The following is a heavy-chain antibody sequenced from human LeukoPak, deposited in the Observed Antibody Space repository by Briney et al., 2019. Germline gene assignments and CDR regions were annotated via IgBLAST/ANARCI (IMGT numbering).Heavy chain of an antibody. Sequence: AEGSLRLSCAASGFTFSDHAMHWVRRAPGKGLEWVSAVGIAADTFYPGSVKGRFTISRDNAKNTLYLQMNSLRAEDTAVYYCARRSSGSPPYYFDYWGQGTLVTVSS. CDR2: VGIAADT. D-gene: IGHD1-26*01. V-gene: IGHV3-13*01. J-gene: IGHJ4*02. CDR3: ARRSSGSPPYYFDY. CDR1: GFTFSDHA.